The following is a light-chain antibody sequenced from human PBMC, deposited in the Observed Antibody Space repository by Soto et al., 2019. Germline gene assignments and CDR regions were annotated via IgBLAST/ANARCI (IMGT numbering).Light chain of an antibody. Sequence: QSALTQPASVSGSPGQSITISCTGTSSDVGGYNYVSWYQQHPGKAPKLMIFEVGNRPSGVSNRFSGSKSGNTASLTISGLQAEDEADYYCCSYAGSSTHVVFGGGTKLTVL. CDR1: SSDVGGYNY. CDR2: EVG. CDR3: CSYAGSSTHVV. J-gene: IGLJ2*01. V-gene: IGLV2-14*01.